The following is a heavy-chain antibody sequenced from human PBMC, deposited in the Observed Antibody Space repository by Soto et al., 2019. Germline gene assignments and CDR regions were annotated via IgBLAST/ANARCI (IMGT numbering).Heavy chain of an antibody. J-gene: IGHJ6*02. D-gene: IGHD6-6*01. CDR1: GFTFRTYG. CDR2: ISNNGLNK. CDR3: AKVIRADSTSSNFYYYSGLDV. Sequence: QVQLVESGGGVVQPGRSLRLSCAASGFTFRTYGMHWVRQAPGKGLEWLAVISNNGLNKYYADSVKGRFTISRDNSRETLFLQMNSLRGEDTAIYYCAKVIRADSTSSNFYYYSGLDVWGQGTTVTVSS. V-gene: IGHV3-30*18.